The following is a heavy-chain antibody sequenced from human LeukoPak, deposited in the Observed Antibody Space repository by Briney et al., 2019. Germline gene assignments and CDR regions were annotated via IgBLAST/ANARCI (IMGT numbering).Heavy chain of an antibody. J-gene: IGHJ4*02. V-gene: IGHV1-69*06. CDR1: GYTFTSNY. D-gene: IGHD5-12*01. CDR2: IIPIFGTA. CDR3: ASGYSGYDPFDY. Sequence: SVKVSCKAFGYTFTSNYMHWVRQAPGQGLEWMGGIIPIFGTANYAQKFQGRVTITADKSTSTAYMELSSLRSEDTAVYYCASGYSGYDPFDYWGQGTLVTVSS.